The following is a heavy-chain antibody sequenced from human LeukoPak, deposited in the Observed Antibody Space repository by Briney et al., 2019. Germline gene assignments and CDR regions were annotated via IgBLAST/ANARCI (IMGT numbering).Heavy chain of an antibody. Sequence: GGSLRLSCAASGFTFSSYSMNWVRQAPGKGLEWVSSISSSSSYIYYADSVKGRFTISRDNAKNSLYPQMNSLRAEDTAVYYCARGFGVVIIEAFDIWGQGTMVTVSS. CDR3: ARGFGVVIIEAFDI. CDR1: GFTFSSYS. V-gene: IGHV3-21*01. D-gene: IGHD3-3*01. CDR2: ISSSSSYI. J-gene: IGHJ3*02.